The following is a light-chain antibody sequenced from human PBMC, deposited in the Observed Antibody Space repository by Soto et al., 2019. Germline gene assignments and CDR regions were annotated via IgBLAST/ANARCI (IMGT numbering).Light chain of an antibody. V-gene: IGKV1-5*01. Sequence: DIQMTQSPSTVSASVGDRVTITCRASQRISTWLAWYQQRPGKAPKLLIYGASTLESGVPSRFSGSGSGTEFTLTISSLQAEDFATYYCQQYNTYWTFGQGTKEEIK. J-gene: IGKJ1*01. CDR1: QRISTW. CDR3: QQYNTYWT. CDR2: GAS.